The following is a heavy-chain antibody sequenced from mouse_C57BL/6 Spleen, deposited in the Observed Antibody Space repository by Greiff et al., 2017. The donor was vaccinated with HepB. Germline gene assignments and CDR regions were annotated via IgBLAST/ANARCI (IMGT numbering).Heavy chain of an antibody. D-gene: IGHD1-1*01. J-gene: IGHJ4*01. V-gene: IGHV1-85*01. Sequence: VKLMESGPELVKPGASVKLSCKASGYTFTSYDINWVKQRPGQGLEWIGWIYPRDGSTKYNEKFKGKATLTVDTSSSTAYMELHSLTSEDSAVYFCARKEFITTVPYYAMDYWGQGTSVTVSS. CDR3: ARKEFITTVPYYAMDY. CDR2: IYPRDGST. CDR1: GYTFTSYD.